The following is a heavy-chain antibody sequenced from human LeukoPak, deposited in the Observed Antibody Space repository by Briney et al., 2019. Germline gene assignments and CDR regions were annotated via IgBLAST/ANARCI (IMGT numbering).Heavy chain of an antibody. CDR3: AIDYYDSSGCNGIDY. Sequence: KPSETLSLTCAVYGGSFSGYYWSWLRQPPGKGLEWIGEINHSGSTNYNPSLKSRVTISVDTSKNQFSLKLSSVTAADTAVYYGAIDYYDSSGCNGIDYWGQGTLVTVSS. J-gene: IGHJ4*02. CDR1: GGSFSGYY. D-gene: IGHD3-22*01. V-gene: IGHV4-34*01. CDR2: INHSGST.